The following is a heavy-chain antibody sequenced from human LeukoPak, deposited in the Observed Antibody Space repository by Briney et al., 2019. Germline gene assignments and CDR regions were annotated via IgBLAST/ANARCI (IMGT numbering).Heavy chain of an antibody. CDR2: ISGSGGST. CDR3: VGGIGWIFDH. V-gene: IGHV3-23*01. J-gene: IGHJ4*02. D-gene: IGHD6-19*01. CDR1: GFTFSSYA. Sequence: PGGSLRLSCAASGFTFSSYAMSWVRQAPGKGLEWVSAISGSGGSTYYADSVKGRFTISRDNAKNSLYLLMNSLRVEDTAIYYCVGGIGWIFDHWGQGTLVTVSS.